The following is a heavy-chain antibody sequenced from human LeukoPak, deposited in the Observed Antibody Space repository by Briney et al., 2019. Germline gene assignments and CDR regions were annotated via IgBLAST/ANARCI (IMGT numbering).Heavy chain of an antibody. D-gene: IGHD6-19*01. Sequence: ASQTLSLTCTVPGGSISSGSYYWSWIRQPAGKGLEWIGRIYTSGSTNYNPSLKSRVTISVDTSKNQFSLKLSSVTAADTAVYYCARDEQWLAHDAFDIWGQGTMVTVSS. V-gene: IGHV4-61*02. J-gene: IGHJ3*02. CDR2: IYTSGST. CDR3: ARDEQWLAHDAFDI. CDR1: GGSISSGSYY.